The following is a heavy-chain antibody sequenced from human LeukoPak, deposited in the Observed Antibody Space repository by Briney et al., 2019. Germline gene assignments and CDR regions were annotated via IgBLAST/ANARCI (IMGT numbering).Heavy chain of an antibody. V-gene: IGHV4-4*07. CDR1: GGSISSYY. Sequence: SETLSLTCTVSGGSISSYYWSWIRQPAGKGLEWIGRIYTSGSTNYNPSLKSRVTMSVDTSKNQFSLKLSSVTAADTAVYYCARDQQANYDFWGGHYYYMDVWGKGTTVTVSS. J-gene: IGHJ6*03. CDR3: ARDQQANYDFWGGHYYYMDV. CDR2: IYTSGST. D-gene: IGHD3-3*01.